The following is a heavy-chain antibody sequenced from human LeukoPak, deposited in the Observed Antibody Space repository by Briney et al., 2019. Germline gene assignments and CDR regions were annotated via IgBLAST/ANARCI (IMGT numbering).Heavy chain of an antibody. V-gene: IGHV4-59*08. D-gene: IGHD6-6*01. CDR1: GGSISSYY. CDR2: IYYSGST. J-gene: IGHJ2*01. Sequence: PLETLSLTCTVSGGSISSYYWSWIWQPPGKGLEWIGYIYYSGSTNYNPSLKSRVTISVDTSKNQFSLKLRFVTAADTAVYYCARGVKIEYSSSSRNWYFDLWGRGTLVTVSS. CDR3: ARGVKIEYSSSSRNWYFDL.